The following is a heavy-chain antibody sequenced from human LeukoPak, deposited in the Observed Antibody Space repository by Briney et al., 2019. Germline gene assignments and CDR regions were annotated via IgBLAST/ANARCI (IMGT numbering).Heavy chain of an antibody. J-gene: IGHJ4*02. D-gene: IGHD5-12*01. CDR3: ARGFRGGYVSPFDY. CDR1: GGSISSYY. V-gene: IGHV4-59*01. Sequence: PSETLSLTCTVSGGSISSYYWSWIRQPPGKGLERIGYIYYSGSTNYNPSLKSRVTISVDTSKNQFSLKLSSVTAADTAVYYCARGFRGGYVSPFDYWGQGTLVTVSS. CDR2: IYYSGST.